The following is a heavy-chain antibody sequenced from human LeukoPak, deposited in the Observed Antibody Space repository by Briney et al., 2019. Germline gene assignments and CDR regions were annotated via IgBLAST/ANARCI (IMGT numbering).Heavy chain of an antibody. V-gene: IGHV1-8*01. CDR1: GYTFTSHD. J-gene: IGHJ4*02. CDR2: MNPNSGNT. CDR3: ARDVRGYCSSTSCYYFY. Sequence: ASVKVSCKASGYTFTSHDINWVRQATGQGLEWMGWMNPNSGNTGYAQKFQGRVTMTRNTSISTAYMELSSLRSEDTAVYYCARDVRGYCSSTSCYYFYWGQGTLVTVSS. D-gene: IGHD2-2*01.